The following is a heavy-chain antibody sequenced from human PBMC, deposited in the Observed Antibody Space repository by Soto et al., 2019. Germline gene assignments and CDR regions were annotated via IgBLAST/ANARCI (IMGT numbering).Heavy chain of an antibody. Sequence: QVQLVQSGAEVKKPGASVKVSCKASGYTFTSYGISWVRQAPGXGLEWMGWISAYNGNTNYAQKLQGRVTMTTDTSTSTAYMELRSLRSXXTAXXXXXXXXXXXXPLRYWGQGTLVTVSS. CDR1: GYTFTSYG. CDR2: ISAYNGNT. CDR3: XXXXXXXXPLRY. V-gene: IGHV1-18*01. J-gene: IGHJ4*02.